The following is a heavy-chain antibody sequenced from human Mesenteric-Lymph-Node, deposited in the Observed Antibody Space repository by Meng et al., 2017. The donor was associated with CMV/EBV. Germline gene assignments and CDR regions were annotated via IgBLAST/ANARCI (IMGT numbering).Heavy chain of an antibody. D-gene: IGHD3-9*01. CDR3: ARVRRYFDWVDY. CDR1: GFTFSDYY. CDR2: ISDTSTI. J-gene: IGHJ4*02. Sequence: GGSLRLSCAASGFTFSDYYMNGVRQAPGEGLDWVSSISDTSTISYADSVKGRFTISGDNAKSSLYLQVNSLRAEDTAVYYCARVRRYFDWVDYWGQGTLVTVSS. V-gene: IGHV3-69-1*02.